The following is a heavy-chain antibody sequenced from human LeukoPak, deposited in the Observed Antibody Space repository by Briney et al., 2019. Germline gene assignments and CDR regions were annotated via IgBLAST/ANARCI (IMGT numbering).Heavy chain of an antibody. D-gene: IGHD6-19*01. V-gene: IGHV3-23*01. J-gene: IGHJ4*02. CDR2: IRPDGDRT. CDR1: GFTFSTYA. CDR3: AREQSGTRGWYTVDY. Sequence: GGSLKLSCAASGFTFSTYAITWVRQGPGKGLEWVSAIRPDGDRTYYANSVRGRFTISRDNSKDTVYLQINGLRVEDTAVYYCAREQSGTRGWYTVDYWGQGTLVTVSS.